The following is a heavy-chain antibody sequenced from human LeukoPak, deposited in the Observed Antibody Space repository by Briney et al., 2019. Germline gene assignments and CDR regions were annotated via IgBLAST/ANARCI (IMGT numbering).Heavy chain of an antibody. V-gene: IGHV3-7*01. Sequence: GGSLRLSCAASGFTFSGYWMSWVRQAPGKGLEWVANIKQDGSEKYYVDSVKGRFTISRDNAKNSLYLQMNSLRAEDTAVYYCAREKRAYSSSWIPDAFDIWGQGTMVTVSS. CDR2: IKQDGSEK. J-gene: IGHJ3*02. CDR3: AREKRAYSSSWIPDAFDI. CDR1: GFTFSGYW. D-gene: IGHD6-13*01.